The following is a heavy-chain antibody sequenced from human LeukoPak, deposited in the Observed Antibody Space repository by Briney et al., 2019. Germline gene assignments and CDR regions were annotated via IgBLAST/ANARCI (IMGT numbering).Heavy chain of an antibody. Sequence: GGSLRLSCAASGFTFSSYAMSWVRQAPGKELEWVSAISGSGGSTYYADSVKGRFTISRDNSKNTLYLQMNSPRAEDTAVYYCAKDQASWIQLSGMDVWGQGTTVTVSS. CDR2: ISGSGGST. CDR1: GFTFSSYA. CDR3: AKDQASWIQLSGMDV. J-gene: IGHJ6*02. V-gene: IGHV3-23*01. D-gene: IGHD5-18*01.